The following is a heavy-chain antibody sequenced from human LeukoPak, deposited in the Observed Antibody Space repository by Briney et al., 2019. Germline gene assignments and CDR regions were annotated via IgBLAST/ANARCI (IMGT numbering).Heavy chain of an antibody. D-gene: IGHD5-12*01. Sequence: GGSLRLSCAASGFTFSSYARSWVRQAPGKGLEWVSAISGSGGSTYYADSVKGRFTISRDNSKNTLYLQMNSLRAEDTAVYYCAKDFSNIVATIYHYWGQGTLVTVSS. J-gene: IGHJ4*02. CDR2: ISGSGGST. V-gene: IGHV3-23*01. CDR3: AKDFSNIVATIYHY. CDR1: GFTFSSYA.